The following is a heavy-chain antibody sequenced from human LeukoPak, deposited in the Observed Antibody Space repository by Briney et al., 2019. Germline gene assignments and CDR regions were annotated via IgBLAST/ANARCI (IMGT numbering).Heavy chain of an antibody. CDR2: ISGGGETT. J-gene: IGHJ4*02. Sequence: GGSLRLSCAASGFTFNNYAMNWVRQAPGKGLEWVSSISGGGETTYYADSAKGRFTISRDNSQNTLYLQMNSLRAEDTAVYYCAKAVGYCSGGSCYHLIDYWGQGTLVTVSS. CDR1: GFTFNNYA. D-gene: IGHD2-15*01. V-gene: IGHV3-23*01. CDR3: AKAVGYCSGGSCYHLIDY.